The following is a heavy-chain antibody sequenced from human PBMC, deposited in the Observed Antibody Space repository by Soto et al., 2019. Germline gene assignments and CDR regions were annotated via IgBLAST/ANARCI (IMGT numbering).Heavy chain of an antibody. J-gene: IGHJ6*03. CDR1: GDSVSSNSAA. V-gene: IGHV6-1*01. CDR3: AGTTSHQWYYMDV. D-gene: IGHD1-7*01. Sequence: SQTLSLTCAISGDSVSSNSAAWNWIRLSPSRGLEWLARTYYRSRWYNDYAVSVRSRITVNPDTSKNQFSLQLTSVTPEDTAVYYCAGTTSHQWYYMDVWGKGTTVPVSS. CDR2: TYYRSRWYN.